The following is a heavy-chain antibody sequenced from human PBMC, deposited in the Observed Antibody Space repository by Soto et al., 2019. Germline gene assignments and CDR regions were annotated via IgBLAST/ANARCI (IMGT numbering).Heavy chain of an antibody. D-gene: IGHD3-22*01. CDR1: GFTFSSYA. V-gene: IGHV3-23*01. J-gene: IGHJ4*02. Sequence: GGSLRLSCAASGFTFSSYAMSWVRQAPGKGLEWVSAISGSGGSTYYADSVKGRFTISRDNSKNTLYLQMNSLRAEDTAVYYCAKDYFSPPLTMIVVVINFLPDYWGQGTLVTVSS. CDR2: ISGSGGST. CDR3: AKDYFSPPLTMIVVVINFLPDY.